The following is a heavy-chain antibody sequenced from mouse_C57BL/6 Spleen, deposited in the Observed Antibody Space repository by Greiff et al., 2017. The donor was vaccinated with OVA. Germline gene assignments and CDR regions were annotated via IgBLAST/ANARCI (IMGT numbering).Heavy chain of an antibody. D-gene: IGHD1-1*01. CDR3: TRTYYYGSSPLDY. V-gene: IGHV1-15*01. CDR1: GYTFTDYE. CDR2: IDPETGGT. Sequence: VQLVESGAELVRPGASVTLSCKASGYTFTDYEMHWVKQTPVHGLEWIGAIDPETGGTAYNQKFKGKAILTADKSSSIAYMELRSLTSEDSAVYYCTRTYYYGSSPLDYWGQGTTLTVSS. J-gene: IGHJ2*01.